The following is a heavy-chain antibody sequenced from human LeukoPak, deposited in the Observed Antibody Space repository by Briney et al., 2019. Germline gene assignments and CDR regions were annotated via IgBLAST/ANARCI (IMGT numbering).Heavy chain of an antibody. CDR1: GFTFSSYA. CDR3: ANSGTKNPYYYDSSGYYQGPFDY. CDR2: ISGSGGST. V-gene: IGHV3-23*01. Sequence: PGGSLRLSCAASGFTFSSYAMSWVRQAPGKGLEWVSAISGSGGSTYYADSVKGRFTISRDNSKNTLYLQMNSLRAEDTAVYYCANSGTKNPYYYDSSGYYQGPFDYWGQGTLVTVSS. J-gene: IGHJ4*02. D-gene: IGHD3-22*01.